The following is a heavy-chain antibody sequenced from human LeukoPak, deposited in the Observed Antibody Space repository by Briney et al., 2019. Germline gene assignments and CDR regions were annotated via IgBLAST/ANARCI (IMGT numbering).Heavy chain of an antibody. J-gene: IGHJ6*03. CDR3: ARTLYSSTSDYYYCMDV. CDR2: IIPIFGTA. D-gene: IGHD2-2*01. V-gene: IGHV1-69*05. Sequence: ASVKVSCKASGGTFSSYVISWVRQAPGQGLEWMGGIIPIFGTANYAQKFQGRVTITTDESTSTAYMELSSLRSEDTAVYYCARTLYSSTSDYYYCMDVWGKGTTVTVSS. CDR1: GGTFSSYV.